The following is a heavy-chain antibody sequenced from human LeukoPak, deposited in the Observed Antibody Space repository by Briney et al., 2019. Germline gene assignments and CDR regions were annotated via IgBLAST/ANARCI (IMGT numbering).Heavy chain of an antibody. Sequence: GGSLRLSCVASGFTFSKYTMSWVRQAPGKGLEWVSGIYGGGSGSTFYAESVKGRFTISRDNSKNTLYPQMNSLRDEDTVIYYCAKDFTPDGIWDIDYWGRGTLITVSS. J-gene: IGHJ4*02. CDR1: GFTFSKYT. V-gene: IGHV3-23*01. CDR3: AKDFTPDGIWDIDY. CDR2: IYGGGSGST. D-gene: IGHD1-14*01.